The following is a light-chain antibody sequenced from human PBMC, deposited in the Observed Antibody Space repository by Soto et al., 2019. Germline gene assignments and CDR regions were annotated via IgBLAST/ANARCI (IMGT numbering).Light chain of an antibody. CDR2: TSF. CDR1: QSIGTF. Sequence: AIQMTQSPSSLSASVGDRVSITCRASQSIGTFLNWYQQKPGEAPNLLIHTSFTLYSGVPSRFSGSGSGTDFTLTISSLLPEDFATYYCLQDFNYPITFGQGTRLEIK. V-gene: IGKV1-6*02. J-gene: IGKJ5*01. CDR3: LQDFNYPIT.